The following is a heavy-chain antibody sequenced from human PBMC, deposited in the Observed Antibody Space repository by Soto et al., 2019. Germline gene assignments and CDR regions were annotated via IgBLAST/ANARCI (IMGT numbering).Heavy chain of an antibody. CDR1: GFTFSTYT. D-gene: IGHD3-10*01. CDR3: ARDAISMVRGTNNWFDP. V-gene: IGHV3-23*01. CDR2: INGIAT. Sequence: SGGSLRLSCASSGFTFSTYTMNWVRQAPGKGLEWVSSINGIATYYADSVKGRFTISRDNSKNTLYLQMNRLRADDTAVYYCARDAISMVRGTNNWFDPWGQGTLVTVSS. J-gene: IGHJ5*02.